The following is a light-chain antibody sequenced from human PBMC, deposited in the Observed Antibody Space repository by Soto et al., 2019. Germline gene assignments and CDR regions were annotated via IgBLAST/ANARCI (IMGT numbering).Light chain of an antibody. CDR1: SSDVGSYNL. CDR3: CSYAGSSYV. CDR2: EVS. Sequence: QSVLTQPASVSWSPGQSITISCTGTSSDVGSYNLVSWYQQHPGKAPKLMIYEVSKRPSGVSNRFSGSKSGNTASLTISWLQAEDEADYYCCSYAGSSYVFGTGTKVTVL. J-gene: IGLJ1*01. V-gene: IGLV2-23*02.